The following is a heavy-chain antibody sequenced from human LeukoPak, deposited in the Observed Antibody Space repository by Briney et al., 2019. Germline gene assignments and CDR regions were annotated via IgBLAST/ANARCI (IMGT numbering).Heavy chain of an antibody. J-gene: IGHJ4*02. Sequence: NPSETLSLTCAVYGGSFSGYYWSWIRQPPGKGLEWIGEINHSGSTNYNPSLKSRVTISVDTSKNQFSLKLSSVTAADPAVYYCARGHPRRVSWEFSSGYYTLVGVFYFGYWGQGTLVTVSS. V-gene: IGHV4-34*01. CDR3: ARGHPRRVSWEFSSGYYTLVGVFYFGY. D-gene: IGHD3-22*01. CDR1: GGSFSGYY. CDR2: INHSGST.